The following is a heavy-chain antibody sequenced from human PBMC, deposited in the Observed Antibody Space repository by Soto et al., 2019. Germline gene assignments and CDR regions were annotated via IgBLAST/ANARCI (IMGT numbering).Heavy chain of an antibody. CDR1: GFTFNSFW. CDR3: ARGLGVANNWFDP. Sequence: GGSLRLSCLASGFTFNSFWMSWVRQAPGKGLEWVANIKQDASETHYGDSVKGRFSIFRDNARNSLYLQMNSLTAEDTALYYCARGLGVANNWFDPWGQGTLVTVSS. V-gene: IGHV3-7*02. J-gene: IGHJ5*02. D-gene: IGHD2-21*01. CDR2: IKQDASET.